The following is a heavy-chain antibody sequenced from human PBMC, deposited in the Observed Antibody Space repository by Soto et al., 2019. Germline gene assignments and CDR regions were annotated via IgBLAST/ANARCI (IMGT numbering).Heavy chain of an antibody. J-gene: IGHJ6*02. V-gene: IGHV4-30-4*01. CDR1: GDSISSGNKY. CDR3: ARVPSPFDYYYAMDV. D-gene: IGHD3-16*01. Sequence: PSETLSLTCTVYGDSISSGNKYWSWIRQAPGKGLEWIGYIFSSGTTTYNPSLKSRLTMSLATSQNQFSLRLASVTDADSAVYYCARVPSPFDYYYAMDVWGQGTTVTVSS. CDR2: IFSSGTT.